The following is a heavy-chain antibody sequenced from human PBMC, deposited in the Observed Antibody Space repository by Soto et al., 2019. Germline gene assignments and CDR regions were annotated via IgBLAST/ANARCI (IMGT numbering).Heavy chain of an antibody. V-gene: IGHV3-9*01. D-gene: IGHD3-22*01. CDR1: GFTFEDYA. J-gene: IGHJ5*02. Sequence: EEYLVESGGGLVQPGRSLRLSCAAFGFTFEDYAMHWIRQAPGKGLEWVSGINWNGGSTGYADSVKGRFTISRDNANNSLHLEMNSLKTEDTAFYYCAKGRGALSVVINWFDPWGQGTLVTVSS. CDR2: INWNGGST. CDR3: AKGRGALSVVINWFDP.